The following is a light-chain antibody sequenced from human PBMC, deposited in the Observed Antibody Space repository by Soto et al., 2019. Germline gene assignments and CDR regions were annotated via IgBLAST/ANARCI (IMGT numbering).Light chain of an antibody. CDR2: EVI. J-gene: IGLJ1*01. CDR3: CSYAYSTTFV. Sequence: ALTQPASVSGSPGQSITISCTGSSSDVGRFNFVSWYQQHPGKAPKLLIYEVIKRPSGVSSRFSASKSGNTASLTISGLQAEDEADYYCCSYAYSTTFVFGTGTKVTVL. V-gene: IGLV2-23*02. CDR1: SSDVGRFNF.